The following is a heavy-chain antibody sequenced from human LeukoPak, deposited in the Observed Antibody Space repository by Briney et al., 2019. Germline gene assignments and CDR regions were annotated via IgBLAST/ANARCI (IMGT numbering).Heavy chain of an antibody. CDR3: AKDSGVTTDFDY. CDR1: GFTFTNYA. CDR2: VRGSGGTT. D-gene: IGHD1-26*01. J-gene: IGHJ4*02. V-gene: IGHV3-23*01. Sequence: PGGSLRLSCAASGFTFTNYAMSWVRQAPGKGLEWVSSVRGSGGTTFYADSVKGRFTISRDNSKNTLYLQMNSLRAEDTAVYYCAKDSGVTTDFDYWGQGTLVTVSS.